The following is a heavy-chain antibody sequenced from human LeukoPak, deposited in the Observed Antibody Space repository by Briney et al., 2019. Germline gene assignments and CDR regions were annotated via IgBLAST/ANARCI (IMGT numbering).Heavy chain of an antibody. V-gene: IGHV3-7*01. J-gene: IGHJ4*02. Sequence: GGSLRLSCVASGCTFSSYWMSWVRQAPGKGLEWVANTQQDGHEKYYVDSVKGRFTISRDNAKNSLYLQMNSLRAEDTAVYYCARDARVVLDYWGQGALVTVSS. CDR1: GCTFSSYW. D-gene: IGHD2/OR15-2a*01. CDR2: TQQDGHEK. CDR3: ARDARVVLDY.